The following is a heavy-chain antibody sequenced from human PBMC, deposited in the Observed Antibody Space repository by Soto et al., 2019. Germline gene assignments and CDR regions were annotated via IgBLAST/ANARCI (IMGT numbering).Heavy chain of an antibody. CDR3: AAVYYDSSGYYLPLAFDI. CDR2: IVVGSGNT. CDR1: GFTFTSSA. J-gene: IGHJ3*02. Sequence: SVRVSCKASGFTFTSSAVQWVRQAGGQRLEWIGWIVVGSGNTNYAQKFQERVTMTRDMSTSTAYMELSSLRSEDPAVYYCAAVYYDSSGYYLPLAFDIWGQGTMVTVSS. D-gene: IGHD3-22*01. V-gene: IGHV1-58*01.